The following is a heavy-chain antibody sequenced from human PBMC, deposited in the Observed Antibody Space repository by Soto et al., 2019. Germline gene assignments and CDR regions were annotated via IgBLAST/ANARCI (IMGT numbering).Heavy chain of an antibody. V-gene: IGHV3-11*01. CDR1: GFTFSDYD. CDR2: ISSSGSTI. Sequence: GGSLRLSCAASGFTFSDYDMIWIRQAPGKGLEWVSYISSSGSTIYYADSVKGRFTISRDNAKNSLYLQMNSLRAEDTAVYYCARWGVDDFWSGYYSDYWGQGTLVTVSS. D-gene: IGHD3-3*01. J-gene: IGHJ4*02. CDR3: ARWGVDDFWSGYYSDY.